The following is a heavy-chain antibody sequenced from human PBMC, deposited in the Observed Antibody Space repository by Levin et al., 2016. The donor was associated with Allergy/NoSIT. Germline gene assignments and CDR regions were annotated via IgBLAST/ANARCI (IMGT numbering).Heavy chain of an antibody. J-gene: IGHJ6*02. V-gene: IGHV3-23*01. D-gene: IGHD1-26*01. CDR2: ISGSGGST. CDR3: AKDREARGYYYYYYGMDV. Sequence: VRQAPGKGLEWVSAISGSGGSTYYADSVKGRFTISRDNSKNTLYLQMNSLRAEDTAVYYCAKDREARGYYYYYYGMDVWGQGTTVTVSS.